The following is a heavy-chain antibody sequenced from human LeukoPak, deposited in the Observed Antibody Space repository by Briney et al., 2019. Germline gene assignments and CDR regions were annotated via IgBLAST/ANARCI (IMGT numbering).Heavy chain of an antibody. Sequence: GGSLRLSCAASGFTVSSNYMSWDRQAPGKGLEWVSVIYSGGSTYYADSVKGRFTISRDNSKNTLYLQMNSLRAEGTAVYYCARGIRYYDSSGQYYFDYWGQGTLVTVSS. V-gene: IGHV3-66*01. CDR1: GFTVSSNY. D-gene: IGHD3-22*01. J-gene: IGHJ4*02. CDR3: ARGIRYYDSSGQYYFDY. CDR2: IYSGGST.